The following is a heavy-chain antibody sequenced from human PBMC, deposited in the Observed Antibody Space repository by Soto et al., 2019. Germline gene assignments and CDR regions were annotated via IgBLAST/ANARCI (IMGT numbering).Heavy chain of an antibody. CDR1: GASISSSSYY. Sequence: QLQLQESGPGLVKPSETLSHTCAVSGASISSSSYYWGWIHQPPGKGLEWIGSIYYSGTTYYNPSLKSRVTISVDTSRNQFSLRLNSVTAADTTVYYCARHYGRGSGSYDSPFDYWGQGTLVTVSS. CDR3: ARHYGRGSGSYDSPFDY. V-gene: IGHV4-39*01. CDR2: IYYSGTT. J-gene: IGHJ4*02. D-gene: IGHD3-10*01.